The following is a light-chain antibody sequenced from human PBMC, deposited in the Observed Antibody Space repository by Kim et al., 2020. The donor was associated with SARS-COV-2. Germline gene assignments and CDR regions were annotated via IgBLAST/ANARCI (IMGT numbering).Light chain of an antibody. CDR3: QQYHNWPRWT. V-gene: IGKV3-15*01. Sequence: IVMTQSPATLSVSPGERATLSCRASQSLSSDLAWYQQSPGQPPRLLIYGASTRATGIPARFSGSGSGTEFTLTINSLQSEDFAVYFCQQYHNWPRWTLVQGTKVEIK. CDR1: QSLSSD. J-gene: IGKJ1*01. CDR2: GAS.